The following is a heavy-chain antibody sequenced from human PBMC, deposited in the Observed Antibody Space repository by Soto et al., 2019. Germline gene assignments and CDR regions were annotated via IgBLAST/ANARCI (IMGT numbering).Heavy chain of an antibody. CDR3: AIDLWWYTH. CDR2: ISGGVSGA. V-gene: IGHV3-23*01. CDR1: GFTFSDNA. Sequence: EVQLLESGGGLVQPGGSLRLSCTASGFTFSDNAMTWVRQAPGKGLEWVSGISGGVSGAYYSDSVKGRFTVSRANSTNTLFLQMDRLRAEDTAVYYCAIDLWWYTHWGQGTLVTVSS. D-gene: IGHD2-15*01. J-gene: IGHJ4*02.